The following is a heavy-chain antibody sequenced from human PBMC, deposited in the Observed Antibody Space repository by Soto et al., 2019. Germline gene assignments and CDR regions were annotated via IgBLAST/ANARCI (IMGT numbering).Heavy chain of an antibody. CDR3: VRTSLVVAAATREDY. V-gene: IGHV3-74*01. CDR1: GFTFSSYW. D-gene: IGHD2-15*01. Sequence: EVQLVESGGGLVQPGGSLRLSCAASGFTFSSYWMHWVRQAPGKGLVWVSRINSDGSSTSYADSVKGRFTISRDNAKNALYLQMNSLRAEDTAVDYFVRTSLVVAAATREDYWGQGTLVTVSS. CDR2: INSDGSST. J-gene: IGHJ4*02.